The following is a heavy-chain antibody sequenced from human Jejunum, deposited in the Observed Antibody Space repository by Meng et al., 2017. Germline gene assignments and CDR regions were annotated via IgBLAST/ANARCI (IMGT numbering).Heavy chain of an antibody. CDR1: GASISSGYW. J-gene: IGHJ4*02. V-gene: IGHV4-4*02. CDR2: IHHGGDT. Sequence: VQLQEPGPGLGEPSGTLSLTCAVSGASISSGYWWSWVRQPPGKGLEWIGEIHHGGDTNYNPSLKSRVTISVDKSNNQYSLRLTSVTAADTAMYYCARNGAYSADHWGQGTLVTVSS. CDR3: ARNGAYSADH. D-gene: IGHD2-15*01.